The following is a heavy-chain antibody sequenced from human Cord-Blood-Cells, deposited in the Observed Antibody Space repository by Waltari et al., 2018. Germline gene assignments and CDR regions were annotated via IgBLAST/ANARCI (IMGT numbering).Heavy chain of an antibody. Sequence: QVQLQQWGAGLLKPSETLSLTCAVYGGSFSGYYWSWIHQPPGKGLEWIGENNHSRSTNHNPSRKSRVTISGDTSKNQFSLKLSSVTAADTAVYYCARGGEDNWFDPWGQGTLVTVSS. J-gene: IGHJ5*02. D-gene: IGHD3-10*01. CDR3: ARGGEDNWFDP. V-gene: IGHV4-34*01. CDR1: GGSFSGYY. CDR2: NNHSRST.